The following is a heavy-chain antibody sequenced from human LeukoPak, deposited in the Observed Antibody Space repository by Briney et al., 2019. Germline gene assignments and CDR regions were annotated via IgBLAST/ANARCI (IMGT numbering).Heavy chain of an antibody. CDR3: ARGGRGYNEGYYYYYMDV. D-gene: IGHD5-18*01. CDR1: GFTFSSYS. CDR2: ISSSSSYI. V-gene: IGHV3-21*01. Sequence: PGGSLRLSCAASGFTFSSYSMNWVRQAPGKGLEWVSSISSSSSYIYYADSVKGRFTIPRDNAKNSLYLQMNGLRAEDTAVYYCARGGRGYNEGYYYYYMDVWGKGTTVTVSS. J-gene: IGHJ6*03.